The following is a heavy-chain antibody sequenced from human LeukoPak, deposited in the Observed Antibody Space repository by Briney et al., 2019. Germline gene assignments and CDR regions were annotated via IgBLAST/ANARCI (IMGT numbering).Heavy chain of an antibody. CDR1: GGSISSGGYY. CDR2: IYYSGST. Sequence: PSETLSLTCTVSGGSISSGGYYWSWIRQHPGKGLEWIGYIYYSGSTYYNPSLKSRVTISVDTSKNQFSLKLSSVTAADTAVYYCARYYYDSSGYLPYYYYGMDVWGQGTRSPSP. V-gene: IGHV4-31*03. CDR3: ARYYYDSSGYLPYYYYGMDV. D-gene: IGHD3-22*01. J-gene: IGHJ6*02.